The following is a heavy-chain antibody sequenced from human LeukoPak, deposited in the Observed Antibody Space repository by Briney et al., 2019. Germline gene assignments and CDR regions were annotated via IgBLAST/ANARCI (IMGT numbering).Heavy chain of an antibody. J-gene: IGHJ4*02. CDR2: LYYRRNT. CDR1: GGSINSYY. CDR3: ARVTTWLPFDY. D-gene: IGHD5-24*01. Sequence: PTETLSLTCTVSGGSINSYYWSWIRQPPGKGLEWIGYLYYRRNTNYNPSLKSRVTISVDTSKKQFSLRLSSVTAADTAVYYCARVTTWLPFDYWGQGTLVTV. V-gene: IGHV4-59*01.